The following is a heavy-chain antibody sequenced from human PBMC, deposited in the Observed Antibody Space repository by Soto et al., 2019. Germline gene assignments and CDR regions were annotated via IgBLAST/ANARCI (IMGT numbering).Heavy chain of an antibody. CDR3: ARSSRYYGIDV. CDR2: ISHSGSA. D-gene: IGHD2-2*01. V-gene: IGHV4-4*02. CDR1: GGSISSSNW. Sequence: QVQLQESGPGLVKPSGTLSLTCAVSGGSISSSNWWSWVRQPPGKGLEWIGEISHSGSADSNPSLKGRVTLSVDKSKIQFSLKLSSVTAADTAVYDGARSSRYYGIDVWGQGTTVTVSS. J-gene: IGHJ6*02.